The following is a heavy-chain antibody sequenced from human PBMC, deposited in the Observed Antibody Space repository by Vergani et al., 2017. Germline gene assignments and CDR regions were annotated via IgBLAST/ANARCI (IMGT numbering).Heavy chain of an antibody. V-gene: IGHV3-33*08. CDR2: IWYDGSNK. J-gene: IGHJ4*02. CDR1: GFTFDDYT. CDR3: ARDGEYLERGYWEILTGYNDY. Sequence: VQLVESGGVVVQPGGSLRLSCAASGFTFDDYTMHWVRQAPGKGLEWVAVIWYDGSNKYYADSVKGRFTISRDNSKNTLYLQMNSLRAEDTAVYYCARDGEYLERGYWEILTGYNDYWGQGTLVTVSS. D-gene: IGHD3-9*01.